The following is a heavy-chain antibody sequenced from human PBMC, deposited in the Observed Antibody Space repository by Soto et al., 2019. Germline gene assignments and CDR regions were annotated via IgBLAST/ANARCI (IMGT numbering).Heavy chain of an antibody. CDR3: TRGCSGGTCYVFEY. V-gene: IGHV1-3*01. CDR1: GYTFTSYA. CDR2: INAGTGNT. D-gene: IGHD2-15*01. Sequence: ASVKVSCKTSGYTFTSYAIHWLRQAPGQRLEWMGWINAGTGNTKYSEKFQGRVTITRDASASTVSMELSSLRSEDTAVYYCTRGCSGGTCYVFEYWGQGALVTVSS. J-gene: IGHJ4*02.